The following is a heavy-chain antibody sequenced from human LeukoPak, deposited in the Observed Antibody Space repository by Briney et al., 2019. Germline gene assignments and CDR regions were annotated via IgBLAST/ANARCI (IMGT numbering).Heavy chain of an antibody. Sequence: PGGSLRLSSAASGFTFSSYWMSWVRQAPGKGLEWVANIKQDGSEKYYVDSVKGRFTISRDNAKNSLYLQMNSLRAEDTAVYYCASGEQWLEEGGGYFDYWGQGTLVTVSS. CDR3: ASGEQWLEEGGGYFDY. CDR2: IKQDGSEK. V-gene: IGHV3-7*01. J-gene: IGHJ4*02. CDR1: GFTFSSYW. D-gene: IGHD6-19*01.